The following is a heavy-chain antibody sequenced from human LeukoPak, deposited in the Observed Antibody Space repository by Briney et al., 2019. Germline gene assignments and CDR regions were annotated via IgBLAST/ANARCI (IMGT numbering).Heavy chain of an antibody. Sequence: PSETLSLTCTVSGGSISSYYWSWIRQPPGKGLEWIGYIFYSGITNYNPSLKSRVTISVDMPKNQFSLNLSSVTAADTAVYYCARHAPGAGGPAYFDYWGQGTRVTVSS. D-gene: IGHD6-13*01. J-gene: IGHJ4*02. V-gene: IGHV4-59*08. CDR1: GGSISSYY. CDR2: IFYSGIT. CDR3: ARHAPGAGGPAYFDY.